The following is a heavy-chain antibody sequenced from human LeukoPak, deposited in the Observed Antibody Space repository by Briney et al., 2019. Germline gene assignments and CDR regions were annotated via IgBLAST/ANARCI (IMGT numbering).Heavy chain of an antibody. CDR2: ISASGNSI. CDR1: EFTFRNYS. Sequence: GGSLRLSCTASEFTFRNYSMSWVRQAPGTGLEWVSSISASGNSIYYADSVKGRFTISRDNADNSLFLQMKSLRVEDTALYYCTREKNDFLTGLXXXXSYLDV. V-gene: IGHV3-21*01. CDR3: TREKNDFLTGLXXXXSYLDV. J-gene: IGHJ6*03. D-gene: IGHD3-9*01.